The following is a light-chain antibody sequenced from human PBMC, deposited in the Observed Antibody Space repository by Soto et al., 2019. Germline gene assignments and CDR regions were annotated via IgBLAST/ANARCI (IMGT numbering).Light chain of an antibody. V-gene: IGKV4-1*01. CDR1: QSVSSSY. J-gene: IGKJ1*01. Sequence: EIVLTQSPGTLSLSPGERATLSCRASQSVSSSYLAWYQQKPGQPPKLLIYWASTRESGVPDRFSGSGSGTDFTLTISSLQAEDVAVYYCQQYYNTPRTFGQGTKVDIK. CDR2: WAS. CDR3: QQYYNTPRT.